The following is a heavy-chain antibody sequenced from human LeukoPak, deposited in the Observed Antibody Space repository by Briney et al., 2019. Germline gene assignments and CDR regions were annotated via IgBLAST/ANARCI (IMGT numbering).Heavy chain of an antibody. V-gene: IGHV3-23*01. D-gene: IGHD3-3*01. CDR3: AKDWADFWSGYFLFDY. CDR1: GFTFNNYA. Sequence: PGGSLRLSCAASGFTFNNYAMNWVRQAPGKGLEWVSAISGNDGRTYYAGSVEGRFTISRDNSKKTVYLQMNSLRAEDAAVYYCAKDWADFWSGYFLFDYWGRGTLVTVSS. J-gene: IGHJ4*02. CDR2: ISGNDGRT.